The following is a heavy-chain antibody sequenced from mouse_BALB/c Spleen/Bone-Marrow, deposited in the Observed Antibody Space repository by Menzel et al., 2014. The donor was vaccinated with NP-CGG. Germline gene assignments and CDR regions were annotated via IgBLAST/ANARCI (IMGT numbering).Heavy chain of an antibody. V-gene: IGHV1-4*02. J-gene: IGHJ3*01. Sequence: VQLQQSGAELARPGASLKMSCKASGYTFTSYTIQWVKQRPGQGLEWIGYINPSSGYTDYNQKFKDKTTFTADKSSNTAYMQLTSLTSEDSAVYSCAREARTGAWFTYWGQGTLVTVSA. CDR3: AREARTGAWFTY. D-gene: IGHD4-1*01. CDR1: GYTFTSYT. CDR2: INPSSGYT.